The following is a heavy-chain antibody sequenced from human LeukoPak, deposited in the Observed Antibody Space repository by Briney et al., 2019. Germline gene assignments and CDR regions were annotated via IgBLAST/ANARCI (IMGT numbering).Heavy chain of an antibody. D-gene: IGHD2-8*01. Sequence: GSLTLSCAASGFTFSTYAISWVRQAPGKGLEGISGISGSGGNTYYAVSVKVRFTNSRHNSKNTLYLQMNSLRAEDTAVYYCAREEDLNGVDYWGQGTLVTVSS. CDR3: AREEDLNGVDY. V-gene: IGHV3-23*01. CDR1: GFTFSTYA. J-gene: IGHJ4*02. CDR2: ISGSGGNT.